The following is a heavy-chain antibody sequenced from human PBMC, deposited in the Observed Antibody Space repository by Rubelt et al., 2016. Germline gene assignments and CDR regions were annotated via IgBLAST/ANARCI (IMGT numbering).Heavy chain of an antibody. J-gene: IGHJ4*02. V-gene: IGHV3-21*01. D-gene: IGHD3-16*01. CDR3: ARDSRVTKFGGDW. CDR2: ISSSSSCI. CDR1: GFTFSSYS. Sequence: EVQLVESGGGLVKPGGSLRLSCAASGFTFSSYSMNWVRQDPGQGMEWVSSISSSSSCIYYADSVQGRVTITRDNTKNLRNLQMNIRRAEETAVYYCARDSRVTKFGGDWWGQGTLVTVSS.